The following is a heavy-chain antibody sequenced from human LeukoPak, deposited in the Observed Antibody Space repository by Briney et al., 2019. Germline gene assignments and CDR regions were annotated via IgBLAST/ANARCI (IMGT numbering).Heavy chain of an antibody. D-gene: IGHD3-10*01. Sequence: GSLRLSCVDSGFTFSSYWMSWVRQAPGKGLEWVANMKQDGREKYYVDSVKGRFTISRDNAKNSLYLQMNSLRVEDTAVYFCARGAGVFDYWGQGTLVTVSS. CDR1: GFTFSSYW. J-gene: IGHJ4*02. CDR3: ARGAGVFDY. CDR2: MKQDGREK. V-gene: IGHV3-7*01.